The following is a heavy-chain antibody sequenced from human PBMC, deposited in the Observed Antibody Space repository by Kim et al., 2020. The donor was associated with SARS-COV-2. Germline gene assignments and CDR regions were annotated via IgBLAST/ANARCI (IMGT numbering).Heavy chain of an antibody. Sequence: GGSLRLSCAASGFTFSSYSMNWVRQAPGKGLEWVSSISSSSSSYIYYADSVKGRFTISRDNAKNSLYLQMNSLRAEDTAVYYCARDVAPTMATIFVDYFDYWGQGTLVTVSS. CDR3: ARDVAPTMATIFVDYFDY. CDR2: ISSSSSSYI. D-gene: IGHD3-3*01. V-gene: IGHV3-21*01. CDR1: GFTFSSYS. J-gene: IGHJ4*02.